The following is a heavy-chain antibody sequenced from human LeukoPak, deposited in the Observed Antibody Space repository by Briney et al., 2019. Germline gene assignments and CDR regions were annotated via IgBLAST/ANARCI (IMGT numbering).Heavy chain of an antibody. CDR1: GGSISSSSYY. Sequence: SETLSLTCTVSGGSISSSSYYWGWIRQPQGKGLEWIGSIYYSGSTYYNPSLKSRVTISVDTSKNQFSLKLSSVTAADTAVYYCARYGQWLVRSFDYWGQGTLVTVSS. CDR3: ARYGQWLVRSFDY. J-gene: IGHJ4*02. D-gene: IGHD6-19*01. CDR2: IYYSGST. V-gene: IGHV4-39*01.